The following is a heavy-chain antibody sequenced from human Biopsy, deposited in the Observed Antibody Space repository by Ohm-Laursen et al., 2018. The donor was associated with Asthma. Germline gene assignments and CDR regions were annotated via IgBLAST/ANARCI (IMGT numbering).Heavy chain of an antibody. Sequence: SETLSLTCTVSGCSVSSGSYYWSWIGQPPGKGLAWASYISYSGSADYNPSLKSRLTISMETSKNQFSLKLSSVTAADTAVSYCARVPTTLRYFDLWGRGTLVTVSS. CDR2: ISYSGSA. V-gene: IGHV4-61*01. D-gene: IGHD2-15*01. CDR1: GCSVSSGSYY. CDR3: ARVPTTLRYFDL. J-gene: IGHJ2*01.